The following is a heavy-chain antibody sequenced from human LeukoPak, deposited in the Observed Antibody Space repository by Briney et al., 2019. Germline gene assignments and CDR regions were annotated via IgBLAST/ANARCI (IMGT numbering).Heavy chain of an antibody. J-gene: IGHJ4*02. CDR3: AKPRGSGWFPFDY. D-gene: IGHD6-19*01. CDR1: GFTFDDYA. V-gene: IGHV3-43*02. Sequence: PAGSLRLSCAASGFTFDDYAMDWVRPVPGKGLEWVSLITGVGRNTYYADSVEGRFTISRDNSKNSLYLQMNSLRIEDTAFYYCAKPRGSGWFPFDYWGQGTLVTVSS. CDR2: ITGVGRNT.